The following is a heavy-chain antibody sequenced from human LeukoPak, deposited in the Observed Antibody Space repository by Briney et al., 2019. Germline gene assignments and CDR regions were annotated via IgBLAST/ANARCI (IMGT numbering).Heavy chain of an antibody. CDR2: IIPIFGTA. Sequence: SVKVSCKASGGTFSSYAISWVRQAPGQGLEWMGGIIPIFGTANYAQKFQGRVTITADESTSTAYMELSSLRSEDTAVYYCARGLTTFGGVIVHWGQGTLVTASS. CDR3: ARGLTTFGGVIVH. D-gene: IGHD3-16*02. J-gene: IGHJ4*02. V-gene: IGHV1-69*13. CDR1: GGTFSSYA.